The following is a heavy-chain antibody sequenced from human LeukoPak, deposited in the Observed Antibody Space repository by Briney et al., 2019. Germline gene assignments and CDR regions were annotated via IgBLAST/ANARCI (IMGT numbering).Heavy chain of an antibody. CDR1: GFTFRSFV. J-gene: IGHJ4*02. CDR2: ISYDDGSNK. V-gene: IGHV3-30-3*02. D-gene: IGHD3-10*01. CDR3: SKEGPEEYYASGSYFDY. Sequence: PGGALRLSCAASGFTFRSFVMHWVRQAPGKGLEWVAAISYDDGSNKYYADSVKGRFTISRDNSKYTVYLEMNSLRVEDTAMYYCSKEGPEEYYASGSYFDYWGQGTLVTPSA.